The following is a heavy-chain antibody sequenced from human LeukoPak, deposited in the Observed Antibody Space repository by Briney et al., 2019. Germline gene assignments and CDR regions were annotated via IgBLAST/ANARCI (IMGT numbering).Heavy chain of an antibody. CDR1: GYTFTGYY. J-gene: IGHJ4*02. Sequence: ASVKVSCKASGYTFTGYYMHWVRQAPGQGLEWMGWINPNSGGTNYAQKSQGRVTMTRDTSISTAYMELSRLRSDDTTVYYCARSAAEDYLHFDYWGQGTLVTVSS. CDR3: ARSAAEDYLHFDY. V-gene: IGHV1-2*02. D-gene: IGHD6-25*01. CDR2: INPNSGGT.